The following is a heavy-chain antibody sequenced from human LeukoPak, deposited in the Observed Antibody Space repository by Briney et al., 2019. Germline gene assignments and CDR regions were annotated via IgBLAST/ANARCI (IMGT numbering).Heavy chain of an antibody. CDR2: INHSGST. J-gene: IGHJ3*02. V-gene: IGHV4-34*01. Sequence: SETLSLTCAVYGGSFSGYYSSWIRQPPGKGLEWIGEINHSGSTNYNRSLKIRVSISVDKSKDQCSLKLSSVTAADTAVYYCARTGDAFDIWGQGTMVTVSS. CDR3: ARTGDAFDI. CDR1: GGSFSGYY.